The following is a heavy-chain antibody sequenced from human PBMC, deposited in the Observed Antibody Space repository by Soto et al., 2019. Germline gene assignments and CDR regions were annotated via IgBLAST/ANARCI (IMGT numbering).Heavy chain of an antibody. CDR1: GGTFSSYA. CDR3: ARDWRYCSGGSCYSDAFDI. J-gene: IGHJ3*02. D-gene: IGHD2-15*01. V-gene: IGHV1-69*13. Sequence: SVKVSCKASGGTFSSYAISWVRQAPGQGLEWMGGIIPIFGTANYAQKFQGRVTITADESTSTAYMELSSLRFEDTAVYYCARDWRYCSGGSCYSDAFDIWGQGTMVTVSS. CDR2: IIPIFGTA.